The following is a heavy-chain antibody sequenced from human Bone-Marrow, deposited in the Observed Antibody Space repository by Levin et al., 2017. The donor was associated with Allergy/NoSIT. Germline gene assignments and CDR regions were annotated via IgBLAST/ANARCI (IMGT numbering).Heavy chain of an antibody. J-gene: IGHJ4*02. Sequence: GRSLRLSCAASGFTFSSYAISWVRQAPGKGLEWVSAISVSSTNTYYADSVKGRFTISRDNSKNTLFLQMNSLRAEDTAVYYCARGHFSPCDYWGQGTLVTVSS. CDR1: GFTFSSYA. V-gene: IGHV3-23*01. CDR2: ISVSSTNT. CDR3: ARGHFSPCDY. D-gene: IGHD2/OR15-2a*01.